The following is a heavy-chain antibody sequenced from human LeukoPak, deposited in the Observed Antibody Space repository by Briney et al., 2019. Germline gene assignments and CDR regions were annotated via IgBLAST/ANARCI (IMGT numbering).Heavy chain of an antibody. CDR1: GFSFSSSW. CDR3: ARELAGSRWDYFDF. D-gene: IGHD4-23*01. J-gene: IGHJ4*02. Sequence: GGSLRLSCTASGFSFSSSWMHWVRQAPGKGLVWVSRINSVGSSTDYADSVKGRFTISRDNAKNTLFLQMNSLRAEDTAVYYCARELAGSRWDYFDFWGQGTLVTVSS. CDR2: INSVGSST. V-gene: IGHV3-74*01.